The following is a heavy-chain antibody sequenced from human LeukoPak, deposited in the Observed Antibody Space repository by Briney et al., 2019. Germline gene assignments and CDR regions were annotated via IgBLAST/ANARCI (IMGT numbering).Heavy chain of an antibody. D-gene: IGHD1-26*01. CDR3: AGLGATSAFDT. CDR1: GGSFSGYY. J-gene: IGHJ3*02. Sequence: SETLSLTCAVYGGSFSGYYWSWIRQPPGKGLEWIGEINHSGSTNYNPSLKSRVTISVDTSKNQFSLKLSSVTAADTAVYYCAGLGATSAFDTWGQGTMVTVSS. CDR2: INHSGST. V-gene: IGHV4-34*01.